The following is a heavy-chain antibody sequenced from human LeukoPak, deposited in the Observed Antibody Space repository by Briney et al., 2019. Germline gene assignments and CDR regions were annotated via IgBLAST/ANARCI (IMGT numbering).Heavy chain of an antibody. CDR3: ARGPVSHDFDY. CDR2: IYYSGST. D-gene: IGHD2-8*01. J-gene: IGHJ4*02. CDR1: GGSISSGGYY. V-gene: IGHV4-30-4*08. Sequence: TLSLTRTVSGGSISSGGYYWSWIRQPPGTGLEWIGYIYYSGSTYYNPSLKSRVTISVDTSKNQFSLKLSSVTAADTAVYYCARGPVSHDFDYWGQGTLVTVSS.